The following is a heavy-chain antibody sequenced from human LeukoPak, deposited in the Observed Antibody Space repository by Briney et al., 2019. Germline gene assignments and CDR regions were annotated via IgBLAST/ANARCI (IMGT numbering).Heavy chain of an antibody. CDR2: INTNTGIP. J-gene: IGHJ3*02. Sequence: ASVTVSCTASGYTFNSYAINWVRQAPGQGLEWMGWINTNTGIPTYAQGFTGRFVFSLDTSGRTAYLQISSLKAEDAAVYYCARDTGWLRLDAFDIWGQGTLVTVSS. V-gene: IGHV7-4-1*02. D-gene: IGHD5-12*01. CDR1: GYTFNSYA. CDR3: ARDTGWLRLDAFDI.